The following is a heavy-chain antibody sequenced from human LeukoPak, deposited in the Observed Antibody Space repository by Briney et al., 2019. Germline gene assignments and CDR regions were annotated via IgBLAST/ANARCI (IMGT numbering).Heavy chain of an antibody. V-gene: IGHV4-4*02. CDR2: IYHSGST. D-gene: IGHD6-13*01. CDR3: ARVLPLLESSSWWGYPGGYFQH. Sequence: SETLSLTCAVSGGSISSSNWWSWVRQPPGKGLEWIGEIYHSGSTNYNPSLKSRVTISVDTSKNQFSLKLSSVTAADTAVYYCARVLPLLESSSWWGYPGGYFQHWGQGTLVTVPS. J-gene: IGHJ1*01. CDR1: GGSISSSNW.